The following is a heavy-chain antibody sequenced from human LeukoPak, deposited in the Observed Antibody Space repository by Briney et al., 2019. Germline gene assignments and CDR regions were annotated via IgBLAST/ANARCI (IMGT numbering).Heavy chain of an antibody. CDR2: INHSGST. V-gene: IGHV4-34*01. CDR3: ARAPVTYSGYDQARDFDY. J-gene: IGHJ4*02. D-gene: IGHD5-12*01. Sequence: SETLSLTRAVYGGSFSGYYWSWIRQPPGKGLEWIGEINHSGSTNYNPSLKSRVTISVDTSKNQFSLRLSSVTAADTAVYYCARAPVTYSGYDQARDFDYWGQGTLVTVSS. CDR1: GGSFSGYY.